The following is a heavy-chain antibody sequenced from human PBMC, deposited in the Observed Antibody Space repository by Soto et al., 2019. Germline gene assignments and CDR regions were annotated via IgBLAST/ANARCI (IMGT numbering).Heavy chain of an antibody. Sequence: ASVKVSCKASGYTFTNNAIRWVRQAPGQGLEWMGWISAYNGNTNYAQNLRGRVTMTTDASTRTAYMELRSLRYDDTAMYYCARDFTGWPPDVVDYWGQGTQVTVSS. CDR3: ARDFTGWPPDVVDY. D-gene: IGHD2-15*01. V-gene: IGHV1-18*01. CDR2: ISAYNGNT. CDR1: GYTFTNNA. J-gene: IGHJ4*02.